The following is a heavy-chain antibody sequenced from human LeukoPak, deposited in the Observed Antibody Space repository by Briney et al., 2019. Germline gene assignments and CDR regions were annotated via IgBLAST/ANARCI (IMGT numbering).Heavy chain of an antibody. CDR2: IYYSGST. CDR1: GGSISGYY. Sequence: PSETLSPTCTVSGGSISGYYYNWIRQSPGKGLEWIGYIYYSGSTNYNPSLKSRVTISLDTSKNQFSLKLSSVTTADTAVYYCARSVVTLYWYFDLWGRGTLVTVSS. CDR3: ARSVVTLYWYFDL. J-gene: IGHJ2*01. V-gene: IGHV4-59*01. D-gene: IGHD4-23*01.